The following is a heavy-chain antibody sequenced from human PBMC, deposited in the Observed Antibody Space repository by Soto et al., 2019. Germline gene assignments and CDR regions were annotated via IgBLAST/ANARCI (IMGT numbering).Heavy chain of an antibody. Sequence: EVLLLESGGGLVQPGGSLRLSCPASGFTFRIYAMSWVRQAPGKGLEWVSGISGSGGTTYYRDSVRGRFTISRDNAKNTLYLQMNRLRAEDTAVYYCASPVAVAGTRDDAFDIWGQGTMVTVSS. J-gene: IGHJ3*02. D-gene: IGHD6-19*01. CDR1: GFTFRIYA. CDR3: ASPVAVAGTRDDAFDI. V-gene: IGHV3-23*01. CDR2: ISGSGGTT.